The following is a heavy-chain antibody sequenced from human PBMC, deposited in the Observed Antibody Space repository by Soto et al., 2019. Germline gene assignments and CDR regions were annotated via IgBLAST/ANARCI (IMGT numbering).Heavy chain of an antibody. V-gene: IGHV3-48*01. J-gene: IGHJ4*02. D-gene: IGHD1-7*01. CDR1: GLTFSSYA. CDR3: ARDENYAFDY. CDR2: ISNRYSII. Sequence: GGSLRLSCAASGLTFSSYAMSWVRQAPGKGLEWVAYISNRYSIITYADSVKGRFTISTDNAKNSLYLQMNNLKVEDTAVYYCARDENYAFDYWGQGALVTVSS.